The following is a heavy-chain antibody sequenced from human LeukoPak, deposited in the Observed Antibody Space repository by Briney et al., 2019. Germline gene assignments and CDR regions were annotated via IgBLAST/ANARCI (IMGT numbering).Heavy chain of an antibody. CDR2: ISSSSSTI. Sequence: GGSLRLSCAASGFTFSSYSMNWVRQALGKGLEWVSYISSSSSTIYYADSVKGRFTISRDNAKNSLYLQMNSLRAEDTAVYYCARVGLGYCSSTSCPFDYWGQGTLVTVSS. D-gene: IGHD2-2*03. J-gene: IGHJ4*02. CDR3: ARVGLGYCSSTSCPFDY. CDR1: GFTFSSYS. V-gene: IGHV3-48*01.